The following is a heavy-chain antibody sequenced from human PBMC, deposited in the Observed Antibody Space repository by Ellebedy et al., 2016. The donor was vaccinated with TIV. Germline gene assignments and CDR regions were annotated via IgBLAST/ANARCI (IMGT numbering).Heavy chain of an antibody. D-gene: IGHD2-2*01. J-gene: IGHJ6*03. CDR1: GGTFSSYA. Sequence: SVKVSXKASGGTFSSYAISWVRQAPGQGLEWMGGIIPIFGTANYAQKFQGRVTITADESTSTAYMELSSLRSEDTAVYYCARTSEEVVPAPSIYYYMDVWGKGTTVTVSS. V-gene: IGHV1-69*13. CDR2: IIPIFGTA. CDR3: ARTSEEVVPAPSIYYYMDV.